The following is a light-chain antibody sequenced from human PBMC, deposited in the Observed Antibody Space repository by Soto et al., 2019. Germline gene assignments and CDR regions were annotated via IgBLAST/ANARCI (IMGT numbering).Light chain of an antibody. CDR2: HAS. CDR3: QQYNSYS. V-gene: IGKV1-5*01. J-gene: IGKJ1*01. Sequence: DIPMTQSPSTLSASVGDRVTITCRASQSISSWLAWYQQKPGKAPKLLIYHASTLESGVPSRFSGSGSGTEFTLTISSLQPDDFATYYCQQYNSYSFGQGTKVDIK. CDR1: QSISSW.